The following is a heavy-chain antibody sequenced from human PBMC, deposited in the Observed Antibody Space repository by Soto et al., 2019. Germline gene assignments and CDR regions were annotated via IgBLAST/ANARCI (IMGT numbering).Heavy chain of an antibody. V-gene: IGHV3-23*01. CDR2: ISSGGGSTA. CDR1: GFTFTSYA. CDR3: AKVRVILVARGYFDL. J-gene: IGHJ2*01. D-gene: IGHD3-22*01. Sequence: EMQLLESGGGLVQPGGSLRLSCAASGFTFTSYAMSWVRQAPGKGLEWVSAISSGGGSTAYYADSVKGRFTISRDNSNNTVFLQMNSLRADDTALYYCAKVRVILVARGYFDLWGRGTLVTVSS.